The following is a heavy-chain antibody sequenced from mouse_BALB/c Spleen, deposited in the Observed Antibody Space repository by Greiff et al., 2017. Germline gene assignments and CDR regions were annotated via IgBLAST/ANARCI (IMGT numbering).Heavy chain of an antibody. CDR3: ARDDDGFAY. V-gene: IGHV5-4*02. Sequence: EVMLVESGGGLVKPGGSLKLSCAASGFTFSDYYMYWVRQTPEKRLEWVATISDGGSYTYYPDSVKGRFTISRDNAKNNLYLQMSSLKSEDTAMYYCARDDDGFAYWGQGTLVTVSA. J-gene: IGHJ3*01. CDR2: ISDGGSYT. D-gene: IGHD2-12*01. CDR1: GFTFSDYY.